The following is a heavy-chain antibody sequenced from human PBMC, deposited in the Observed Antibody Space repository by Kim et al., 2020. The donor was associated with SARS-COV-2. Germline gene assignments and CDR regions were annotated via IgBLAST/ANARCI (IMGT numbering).Heavy chain of an antibody. J-gene: IGHJ4*02. CDR2: IYSGGAT. Sequence: GGSLRLSCAASGFSVSDHYMSWVRQAPGQGLEWVSVIYSGGATYYADSVNGRFTISRDNSKNTVYLQMNSLRDEDTAVYYCARAEVVADRDDYFDYWGQG. V-gene: IGHV3-66*01. D-gene: IGHD2-15*01. CDR3: ARAEVVADRDDYFDY. CDR1: GFSVSDHY.